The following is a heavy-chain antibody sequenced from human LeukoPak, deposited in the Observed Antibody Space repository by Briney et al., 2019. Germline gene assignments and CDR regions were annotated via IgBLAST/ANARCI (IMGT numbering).Heavy chain of an antibody. Sequence: ASVKVSCKASGGTLSSYAISWVRQAPGQGLEWMGRIIPIFGTANYAQKFQGRVTITTDESTSTAYMELSSLRSEDTAVYYCARESSGATDAFDIWGQGTMVTVSS. J-gene: IGHJ3*02. CDR1: GGTLSSYA. D-gene: IGHD1-26*01. V-gene: IGHV1-69*05. CDR2: IIPIFGTA. CDR3: ARESSGATDAFDI.